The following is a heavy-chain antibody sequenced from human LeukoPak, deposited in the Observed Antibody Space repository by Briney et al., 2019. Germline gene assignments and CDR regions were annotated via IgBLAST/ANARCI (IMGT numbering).Heavy chain of an antibody. J-gene: IGHJ5*02. V-gene: IGHV5-51*01. Sequence: GESLKISCKGSGFTFTSYWIGWVRQMPGKGLEWMGIIYPGDSDTRYGPSFQGQVTISADTSINTAYLQWSSLKASDTAMYYCARLDLEGPFDPWGQGTLVTVSS. CDR3: ARLDLEGPFDP. CDR2: IYPGDSDT. CDR1: GFTFTSYW.